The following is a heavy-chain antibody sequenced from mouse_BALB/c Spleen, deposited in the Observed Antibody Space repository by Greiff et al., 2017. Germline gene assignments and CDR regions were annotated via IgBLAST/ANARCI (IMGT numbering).Heavy chain of an antibody. CDR3: ARSSTGLYFDY. J-gene: IGHJ2*01. CDR2: IYPGDGDT. D-gene: IGHD4-1*02. Sequence: QVQLKESGAELARPGASVKLSCKASGYTFTSYWMQWVKQRPGQGLEWIGAIYPGDGDTRYTQKFKGKATLTADKSSSTAYMQLSSLASEDSAVYYCARSSTGLYFDYWGQGTTLTVSS. V-gene: IGHV1-87*01. CDR1: GYTFTSYW.